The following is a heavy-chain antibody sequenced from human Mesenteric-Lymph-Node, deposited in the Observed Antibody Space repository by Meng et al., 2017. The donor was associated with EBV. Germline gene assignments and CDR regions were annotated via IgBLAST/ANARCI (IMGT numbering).Heavy chain of an antibody. Sequence: LQRQESGSGLVKPSQTLSLTCAVSGGSISSGGYSWSWIRQPPGKGLEWIGYIYHSGSTYYNPSLKSRVTISVDRSKNQFSLKLSSVTAADTAVYYCARCIAAAGTSWFDPWGQGTLVTVSS. V-gene: IGHV4-30-2*01. J-gene: IGHJ5*02. CDR1: GGSISSGGYS. CDR2: IYHSGST. CDR3: ARCIAAAGTSWFDP. D-gene: IGHD6-13*01.